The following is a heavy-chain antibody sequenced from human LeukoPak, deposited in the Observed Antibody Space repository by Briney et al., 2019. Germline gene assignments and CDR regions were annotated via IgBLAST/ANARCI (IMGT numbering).Heavy chain of an antibody. Sequence: SQTLSLTCTVSGGSISSGGYYWSWIRQHPGKGLEWVGFIYYTGSTNSSPSLKSRVTMSVDTAKNQFSLTLSTVTAADTAVYYCARGIFRGLDVWGQGTTVTVSS. CDR2: IYYTGST. CDR3: ARGIFRGLDV. V-gene: IGHV4-31*03. D-gene: IGHD3-3*01. CDR1: GGSISSGGYY. J-gene: IGHJ6*02.